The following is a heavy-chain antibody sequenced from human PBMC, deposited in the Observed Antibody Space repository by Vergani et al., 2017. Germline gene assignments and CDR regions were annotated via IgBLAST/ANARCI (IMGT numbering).Heavy chain of an antibody. J-gene: IGHJ4*02. CDR2: IYYSGLT. CDR3: ARMGGYDEGDAFRIGYFDS. V-gene: IGHV4-39*07. Sequence: QVKLQESGPGLVKPSETLFLTCTVSADSISSGSYYWGWIRQPPGKSLEWIGSIYYSGLTYYNPSLKSRVAISVDTSKNQFSLKLNSVTAADTAMYYCARMGGYDEGDAFRIGYFDSWGPGILVTVSS. CDR1: ADSISSGSYY. D-gene: IGHD3-22*01.